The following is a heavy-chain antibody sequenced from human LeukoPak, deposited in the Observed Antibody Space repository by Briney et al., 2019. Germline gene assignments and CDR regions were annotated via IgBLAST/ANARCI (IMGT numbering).Heavy chain of an antibody. CDR2: INPNSGGT. J-gene: IGHJ6*03. CDR1: GYTFTGYY. CDR3: ARDQTGYGSGSNNSHNYYYYYYMDV. V-gene: IGHV1-2*02. D-gene: IGHD3-10*01. Sequence: ASVKVSCKASGYTFTGYYMHWVRQAPGQGLEWMGWINPNSGGTNYAQKFQGRVTMTRDTSISTAYMELSRLRSDDTAVYYCARDQTGYGSGSNNSHNYYYYYYMDVWGKGTTVTISS.